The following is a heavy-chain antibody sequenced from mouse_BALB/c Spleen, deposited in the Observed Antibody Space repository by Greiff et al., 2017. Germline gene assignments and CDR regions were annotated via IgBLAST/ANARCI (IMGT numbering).Heavy chain of an antibody. CDR1: GFSLTGYG. CDR2: IWGDGST. Sequence: QVQLKESGPGLVAPSQSLSITCTVSGFSLTGYGVNWVRQPPGKGLEWLGMIWGDGSTDYNSALKSRLSISKDNSKSQVFLKMNSLQTDDTARYYCARGYGNYDFDYWGQGTTLTVSS. V-gene: IGHV2-6-7*01. D-gene: IGHD2-1*01. J-gene: IGHJ2*01. CDR3: ARGYGNYDFDY.